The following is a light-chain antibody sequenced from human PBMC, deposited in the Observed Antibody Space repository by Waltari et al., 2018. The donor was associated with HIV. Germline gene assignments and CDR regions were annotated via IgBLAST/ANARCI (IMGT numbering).Light chain of an antibody. CDR2: GNT. V-gene: IGLV1-40*01. J-gene: IGLJ1*01. Sequence: QSVLTQPPSVSGAPGQRVTISCTGSSSNIGGGYDVHWFQQLPGTAPKLLIYGNTNRPSGVPDRFSGSKSGTSASLAITGLQAEDEADYYCQSYDSGLTAYVFGTGTKVTVL. CDR3: QSYDSGLTAYV. CDR1: SSNIGGGYD.